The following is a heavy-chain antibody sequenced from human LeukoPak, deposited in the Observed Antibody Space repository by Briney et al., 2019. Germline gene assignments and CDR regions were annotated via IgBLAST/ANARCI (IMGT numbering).Heavy chain of an antibody. CDR1: GLTFSSYW. Sequence: GGSLRLSCATSGLTFSSYWMSWVRQAPGKGLEWVANIKQDGSEKYYVDSVKGRFTISRDNAKNSLYLQMNSLRAEDTAVYYCAREDMVRGVIIHDAFDIWGQGTMVTVSS. V-gene: IGHV3-7*01. D-gene: IGHD3-10*01. CDR3: AREDMVRGVIIHDAFDI. CDR2: IKQDGSEK. J-gene: IGHJ3*02.